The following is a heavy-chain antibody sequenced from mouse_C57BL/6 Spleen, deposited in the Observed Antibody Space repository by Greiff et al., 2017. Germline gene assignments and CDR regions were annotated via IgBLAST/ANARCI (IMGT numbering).Heavy chain of an antibody. J-gene: IGHJ3*01. CDR1: GFTFSDYY. Sequence: EVKLVESGGGLVQPGGSLKLSCAASGFTFSDYYMYWVRQTPEKRLEWVAYISNGGGSTYYPDTVQGRFTISRDNAKNTLYLQMSRLKSEDTAMYYCARPSYGNYEGLGYWGQGTLVTVSA. CDR3: ARPSYGNYEGLGY. D-gene: IGHD2-10*01. V-gene: IGHV5-12*01. CDR2: ISNGGGST.